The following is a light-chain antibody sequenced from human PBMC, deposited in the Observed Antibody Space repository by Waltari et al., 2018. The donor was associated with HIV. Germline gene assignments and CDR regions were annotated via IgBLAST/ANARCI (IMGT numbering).Light chain of an antibody. V-gene: IGKV1-5*03. J-gene: IGKJ1*01. CDR1: QHISTW. CDR2: KAS. Sequence: DIQMTQSPSTLSASVGDRVTITCRASQHISTWVAWFQKKPGKAPKTLIYKASELESGVPSRFSGSGSGTEFTLTISDLHPDDFATYFCQHYNFWPCAFGQGTKVEI. CDR3: QHYNFWPCA.